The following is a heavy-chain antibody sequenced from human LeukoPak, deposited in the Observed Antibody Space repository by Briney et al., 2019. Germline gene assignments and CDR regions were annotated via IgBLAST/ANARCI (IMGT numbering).Heavy chain of an antibody. D-gene: IGHD5-18*01. CDR1: GYTFTGYY. V-gene: IGHV1-2*02. CDR2: INPNSGGT. CDR3: ARDGGRGYGFDP. Sequence: ASVKVSCKASGYTFTGYYMHWVRQAPGQGLEWMGWINPNSGGTNYAQKFQGRVTMTRDTSMSTAYMELSSLRSEDTAVYYCARDGGRGYGFDPWGQGTLVTVSS. J-gene: IGHJ5*02.